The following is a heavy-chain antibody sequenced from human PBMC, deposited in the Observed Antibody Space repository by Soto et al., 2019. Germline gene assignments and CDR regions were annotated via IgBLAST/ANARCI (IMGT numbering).Heavy chain of an antibody. J-gene: IGHJ4*02. CDR3: ARYRREAVAGYTLDN. Sequence: SETLSLTCTVSGGSISSNYWTWIRQPPGKGLEWIGYVYNSGSTNYNPSLKSRVTIPEDTSKSQFSLKVNSMTAADTAVYYCARYRREAVAGYTLDNWGQGILVTVSS. V-gene: IGHV4-59*01. CDR2: VYNSGST. CDR1: GGSISSNY. D-gene: IGHD6-13*01.